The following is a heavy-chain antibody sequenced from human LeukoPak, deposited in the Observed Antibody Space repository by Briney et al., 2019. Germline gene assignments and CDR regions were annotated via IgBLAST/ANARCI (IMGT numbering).Heavy chain of an antibody. J-gene: IGHJ4*02. CDR1: GYTFTSYG. CDR3: ARDSDVTVAGTIDY. Sequence: GAAVKVSCKASGYTFTSYGISWVRQAPGQGLDWMGWISAYNGNTNYAQKLQGRVTMTTDTPTSTAYMELRRLRTDDTDVYYCARDSDVTVAGTIDYWGQGTLVTVYS. CDR2: ISAYNGNT. D-gene: IGHD6-19*01. V-gene: IGHV1-18*01.